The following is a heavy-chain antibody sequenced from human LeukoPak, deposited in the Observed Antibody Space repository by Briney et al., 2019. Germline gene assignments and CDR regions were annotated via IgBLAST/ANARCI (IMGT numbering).Heavy chain of an antibody. Sequence: PSETLSLTCTVSGGSISSSSYYWGWIRQPPGKGLEWIGSIYYSGSTYYNPSLKSRVTISVDTSKNQFSLKLSSVTAADTAVYYCARSSSWHSACDYWGQGTLVTVSS. CDR1: GGSISSSSYY. D-gene: IGHD6-13*01. CDR2: IYYSGST. V-gene: IGHV4-39*07. J-gene: IGHJ4*02. CDR3: ARSSSWHSACDY.